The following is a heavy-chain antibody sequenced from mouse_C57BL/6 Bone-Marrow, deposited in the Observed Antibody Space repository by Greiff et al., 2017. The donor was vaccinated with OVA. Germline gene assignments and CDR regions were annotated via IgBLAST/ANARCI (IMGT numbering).Heavy chain of an antibody. Sequence: QVQLQQSGAELARPGASVKLSCKASGYTFTSYGISWVKQRTGQGLEWIGEIYPRSGNTYYNEKFKGKATLTADTSSSTAYMELRSLTSEDSAVYFCARGEYYGSRFAYGGQGTVVTVTA. J-gene: IGHJ3*01. CDR3: ARGEYYGSRFAY. CDR1: GYTFTSYG. CDR2: IYPRSGNT. D-gene: IGHD1-1*01. V-gene: IGHV1-81*01.